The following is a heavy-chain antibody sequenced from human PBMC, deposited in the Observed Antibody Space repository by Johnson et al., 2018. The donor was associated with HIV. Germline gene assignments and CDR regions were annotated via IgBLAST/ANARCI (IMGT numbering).Heavy chain of an antibody. Sequence: QMQLVESGGGLVKPGGSLRLSCAASGFTSSSYAMHWVRQAPGKGLEWVAVISYHGSNTYYADSMRGRFTISRDNSKNTLYLQMNSLRVEDTAVYYCARPSSIASLYDEFDIWGQGTMVTVSS. CDR1: GFTSSSYA. D-gene: IGHD6-6*01. CDR3: ARPSSIASLYDEFDI. V-gene: IGHV3-30*04. CDR2: ISYHGSNT. J-gene: IGHJ3*02.